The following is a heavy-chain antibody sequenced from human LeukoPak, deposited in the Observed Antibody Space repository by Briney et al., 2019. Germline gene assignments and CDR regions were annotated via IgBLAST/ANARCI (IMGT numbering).Heavy chain of an antibody. CDR3: AKIPRVVVPAARGPYGMDV. V-gene: IGHV4-34*01. Sequence: SEILSLTCAVYGGSFSGYYWSWIRQPPGKGLEWIGEINHSGSTNYNPSLKSRVTISVDTSKNQFSLKLSSVTAADTAVYYCAKIPRVVVPAARGPYGMDVWGQGTTVTVSS. D-gene: IGHD2-2*01. J-gene: IGHJ6*02. CDR1: GGSFSGYY. CDR2: INHSGST.